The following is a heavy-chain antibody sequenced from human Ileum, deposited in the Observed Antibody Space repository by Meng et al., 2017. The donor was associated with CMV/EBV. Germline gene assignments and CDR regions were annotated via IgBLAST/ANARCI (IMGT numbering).Heavy chain of an antibody. V-gene: IGHV1-2*06. CDR3: TRSWIHLWSHDFDY. CDR1: GYTFTGHN. J-gene: IGHJ4*02. D-gene: IGHD5-18*01. CDR2: INPNTGDT. Sequence: QVHLVQSGPEIKKPGASVKVSCKASGYTFTGHNIHWVRQAPGQGLEWMGRINPNTGDTKNAQNFQGRVTMTRDTSNGTAYMELTNLRSDDTAVYFCTRSWIHLWSHDFDYWGQGTLVTVSS.